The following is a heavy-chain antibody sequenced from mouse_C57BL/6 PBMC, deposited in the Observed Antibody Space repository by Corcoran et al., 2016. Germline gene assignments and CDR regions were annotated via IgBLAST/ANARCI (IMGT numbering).Heavy chain of an antibody. CDR2: INTYSGVP. CDR3: AREPRPPPYFDV. J-gene: IGHJ1*03. CDR1: GYTFTTYG. V-gene: IGHV9-3*01. Sequence: QIQLVQSGPELKKPGETVKISCKASGYTFTTYGMSWVKQAPGKGLKWMGWINTYSGVPTYADDFKGRFAFSLETSASTAYLQINNLKNEDTATYFCAREPRPPPYFDVWGTGTTVTVSS.